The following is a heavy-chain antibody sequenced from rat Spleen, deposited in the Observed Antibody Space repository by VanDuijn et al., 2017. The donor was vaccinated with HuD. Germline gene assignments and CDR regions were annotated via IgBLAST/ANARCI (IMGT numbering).Heavy chain of an antibody. CDR3: IREVRVAAISTGFDY. CDR1: GFTFSNYG. D-gene: IGHD1-2*01. V-gene: IGHV5-19*01. CDR2: VSTTGGGST. J-gene: IGHJ2*01. Sequence: EVQLVESGGGLVQPGRSLKLSCEASGFTFSNYGMHWIRQAPTKGLEWVASVSTTGGGSTYYRDSVKGRFTISSDNAKSTLYLQMDSLRFEDTATYYCIREVRVAAISTGFDYWGQGVMVTVSS.